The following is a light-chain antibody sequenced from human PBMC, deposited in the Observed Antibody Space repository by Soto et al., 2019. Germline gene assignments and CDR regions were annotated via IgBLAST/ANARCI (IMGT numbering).Light chain of an antibody. J-gene: IGKJ4*01. V-gene: IGKV3-20*01. CDR1: QSVSSSY. Sequence: EVLLTQSPGTLSLSPRERGTLPCRASQSVSSSYLAWYQQKPGQAPRLLIYEASSRATGIPYRFSGGGSGTDFTLTISRLEPEDFAVYYCQQFSSSPLTFGGGTKVDI. CDR2: EAS. CDR3: QQFSSSPLT.